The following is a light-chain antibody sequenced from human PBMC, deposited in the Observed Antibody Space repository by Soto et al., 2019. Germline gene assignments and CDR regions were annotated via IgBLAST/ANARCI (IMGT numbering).Light chain of an antibody. CDR3: QSYDSSLSGYV. V-gene: IGLV1-40*01. CDR2: GNT. CDR1: SSNIGTSSD. J-gene: IGLJ1*01. Sequence: QSVLTQPPSVSGAPGQRVTVSCTGSSSNIGTSSDVHWYQQLPGTAPKLLIYGNTNRPSGVPDRFSASKSGTSASLAITGLQAEDEADYYCQSYDSSLSGYVFGTGTKATVL.